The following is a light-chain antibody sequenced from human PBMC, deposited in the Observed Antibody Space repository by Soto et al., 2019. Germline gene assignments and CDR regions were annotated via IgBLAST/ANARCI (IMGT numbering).Light chain of an antibody. J-gene: IGKJ1*01. CDR2: GAS. V-gene: IGKV3-20*01. CDR1: QSFSSSY. CDR3: QQYGSSRA. Sequence: EIVLTQSPGTLSLSPGERATLFCRASQSFSSSYLAWYQQKPGQAPRLLIYGASSRATGIPDRFSGSGSGTDFTLTISRLEPVDFAVYYCQQYGSSRAFGQGTKVEVK.